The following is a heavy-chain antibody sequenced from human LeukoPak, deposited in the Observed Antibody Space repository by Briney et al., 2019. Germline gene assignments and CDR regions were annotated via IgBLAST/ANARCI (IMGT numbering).Heavy chain of an antibody. CDR3: ARTPPKGDIDT. V-gene: IGHV1-8*01. J-gene: IGHJ5*02. D-gene: IGHD2-21*02. CDR2: MSPKTGDR. CDR1: GYSFSNFH. Sequence: ASVKVSCKASGYSFSNFHINWVRQASGQGLEWIGRMSPKTGDRGYALKFQGRVTMTSDTSEGTVYMEVHSLTSDDSAVYYCARTPPKGDIDTWGQGTMVTVSS.